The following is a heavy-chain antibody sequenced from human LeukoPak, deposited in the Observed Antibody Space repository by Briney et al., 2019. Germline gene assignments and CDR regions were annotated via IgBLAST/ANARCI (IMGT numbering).Heavy chain of an antibody. J-gene: IGHJ4*02. CDR1: GGSISSGGYS. V-gene: IGHV4-30-4*07. D-gene: IGHD3-3*01. CDR2: IYYSGST. CDR3: ARGISDY. Sequence: SQTLSLTCAVSGGSISSGGYSWSWIRQPPGKGLEWIGYIYYSGSTNYNPSLKSRVTISVDTSKNQFPLKLSSVTAADTAVYYCARGISDYWGQGTLVTVSS.